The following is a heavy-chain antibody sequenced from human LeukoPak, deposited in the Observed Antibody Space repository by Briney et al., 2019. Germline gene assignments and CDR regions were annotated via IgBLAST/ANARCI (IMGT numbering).Heavy chain of an antibody. CDR1: GGSISSYY. J-gene: IGHJ6*03. Sequence: SETMSLTCTVSGGSISSYYWSWIRQPAGKGLEWIGRIYTSGSTNYNPSLKSRVTMSVDTSKNQFSPKLSSVTAADTAVYYCAREDYYYYYMDVWGKGTTVTVSS. CDR3: AREDYYYYYMDV. CDR2: IYTSGST. V-gene: IGHV4-4*07.